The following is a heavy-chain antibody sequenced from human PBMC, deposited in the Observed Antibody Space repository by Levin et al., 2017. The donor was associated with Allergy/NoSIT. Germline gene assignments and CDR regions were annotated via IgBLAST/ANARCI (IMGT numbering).Heavy chain of an antibody. V-gene: IGHV1-18*01. CDR3: ARESSGGWRKKDPFDY. J-gene: IGHJ4*02. Sequence: VASVKVSCKASGYSFTSFGISWVRQAPGQGLEWMGWVSGYNGNADYARKFQGRVIMTTDTSARTVFMELRSLRSDDTAVYYCARESSGGWRKKDPFDYWGQGTLVTVSS. D-gene: IGHD6-19*01. CDR1: GYSFTSFG. CDR2: VSGYNGNA.